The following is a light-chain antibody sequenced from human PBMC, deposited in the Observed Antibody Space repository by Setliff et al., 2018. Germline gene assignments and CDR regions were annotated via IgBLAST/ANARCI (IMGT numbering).Light chain of an antibody. CDR2: RNN. J-gene: IGLJ1*01. Sequence: QSVLTHPPSASGTPGQRVTISCSGSSSNIGSNTVNWYQQLPGTAPKLLIYRNNQRPSGVPDRFSGSKSGTSASLAISGLQSEDEADYYCAAWDDSLNGEVFGTGTKV. V-gene: IGLV1-44*01. CDR3: AAWDDSLNGEV. CDR1: SSNIGSNT.